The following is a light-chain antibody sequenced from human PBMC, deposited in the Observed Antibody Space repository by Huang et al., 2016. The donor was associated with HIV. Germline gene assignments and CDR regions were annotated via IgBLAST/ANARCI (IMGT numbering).Light chain of an antibody. Sequence: EIMMTQSPATLSVSPGGLATLSCRASQNVRNNLAWYQQNTGQAPRLLIYDTSPRASVIPARFSGSGSGTEFTLTISGLQSEDFAIYYCQQYDNWPPGLTFGGGTKVEI. CDR1: QNVRNN. CDR2: DTS. V-gene: IGKV3D-15*01. CDR3: QQYDNWPPGLT. J-gene: IGKJ4*01.